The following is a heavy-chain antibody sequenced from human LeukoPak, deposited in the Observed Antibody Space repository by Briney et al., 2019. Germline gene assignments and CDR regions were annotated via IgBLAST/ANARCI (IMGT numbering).Heavy chain of an antibody. V-gene: IGHV3-23*01. CDR1: GFTFSSYA. Sequence: GGSLRLSCAASGFTFSSYAMSWVRQAPGKGLEWVSSISGSGGASYYADSVKGRFTISRDNSKNTLYLQTNSLRAEDTAIYYCAKASTIFRFDYWGQGTLVTVSS. CDR3: AKASTIFRFDY. J-gene: IGHJ4*02. CDR2: ISGSGGAS. D-gene: IGHD3-3*01.